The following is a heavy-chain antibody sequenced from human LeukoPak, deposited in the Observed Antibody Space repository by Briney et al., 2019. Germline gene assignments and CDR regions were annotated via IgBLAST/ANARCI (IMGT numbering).Heavy chain of an antibody. CDR1: GYSISSGYY. J-gene: IGHJ6*03. CDR3: ATLWSGTLYMDV. D-gene: IGHD3-3*01. Sequence: PSETLSLTCAVSGYSISSGYYWGWIRQPPGKGLEWIGSIYHSGSTYYNPSLKSRVTISVDTSKNQFSLKLSSVTAADTAVYYCATLWSGTLYMDVWGKGTTVTVSS. V-gene: IGHV4-38-2*01. CDR2: IYHSGST.